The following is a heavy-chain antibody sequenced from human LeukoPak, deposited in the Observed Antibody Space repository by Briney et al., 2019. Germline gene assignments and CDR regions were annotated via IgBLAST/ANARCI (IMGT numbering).Heavy chain of an antibody. V-gene: IGHV1-18*01. Sequence: ASVKVSCKASGYTFSSYGISWVRQAPGQGLEWVGWISGYNGNTNYAQKFQGRVTMTTDTSTSTAYMEVRSLRSDDAAVYYCARDLAWGYCDPGHCDSTNWYTEDWLDFWGQGTLVSVSS. J-gene: IGHJ5*01. CDR1: GYTFSSYG. CDR2: ISGYNGNT. CDR3: ARDLAWGYCDPGHCDSTNWYTEDWLDF. D-gene: IGHD2-2*02.